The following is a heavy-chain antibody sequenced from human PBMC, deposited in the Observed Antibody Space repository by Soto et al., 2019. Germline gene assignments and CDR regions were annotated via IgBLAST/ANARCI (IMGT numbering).Heavy chain of an antibody. J-gene: IGHJ3*02. CDR3: ARDSRGARGYDSSGYGAFDI. D-gene: IGHD3-22*01. CDR2: IYYSGST. Sequence: SETLSLTCTVSGGSISSGGYYWSWIRQHPGKGLDWIGYIYYSGSTCYNPSLKSRVTISVDTSKNQFSLKLSSVTAADTAVYYCARDSRGARGYDSSGYGAFDIWGQGTMVTVSS. CDR1: GGSISSGGYY. V-gene: IGHV4-31*02.